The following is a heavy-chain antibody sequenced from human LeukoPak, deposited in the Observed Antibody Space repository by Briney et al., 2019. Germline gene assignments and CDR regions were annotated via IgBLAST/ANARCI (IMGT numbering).Heavy chain of an antibody. D-gene: IGHD1-14*01. CDR3: ARPKPRSGAFDI. Sequence: SETLSLTCIVSGGSISSHYWSWIRQPAGKGLEWIGRIYTSGITNYNPSLKSRVTISVDTSKNQFSLKLSSVTAADTAVYYCARPKPRSGAFDIWGQGTMVTVSS. CDR2: IYTSGIT. CDR1: GGSISSHY. V-gene: IGHV4-4*07. J-gene: IGHJ3*02.